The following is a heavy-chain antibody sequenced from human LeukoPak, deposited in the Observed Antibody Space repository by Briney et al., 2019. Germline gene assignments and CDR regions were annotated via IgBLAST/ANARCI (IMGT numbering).Heavy chain of an antibody. CDR1: GITFSSYA. V-gene: IGHV3-23*01. CDR2: ISGSGGST. Sequence: PGGSLRLSCAASGITFSSYAMSWVRQTPGKGLEWVSSISGSGGSTYCADSVKGRFTISRDNPKNTLYLQMNNLRAEDTALYYCAKIRRDSSGGYGTYFDYWGQGTLVTVSS. CDR3: AKIRRDSSGGYGTYFDY. J-gene: IGHJ4*02. D-gene: IGHD6-19*01.